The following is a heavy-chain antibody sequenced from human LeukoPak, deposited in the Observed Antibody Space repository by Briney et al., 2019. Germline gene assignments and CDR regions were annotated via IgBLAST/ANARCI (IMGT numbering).Heavy chain of an antibody. CDR3: ARSKGQLLPAGGAFDI. CDR2: INQDGSDM. Sequence: GGSLRLSCAASGFIFNTFWMNWVRLTPGKGLEWVAKINQDGSDMYYVDSVKGRFFVSRDNARNLVYLQMNSLRVDDTAVYYCARSKGQLLPAGGAFDIWGQGTMVTVSS. J-gene: IGHJ3*02. V-gene: IGHV3-7*03. CDR1: GFIFNTFW. D-gene: IGHD2-15*01.